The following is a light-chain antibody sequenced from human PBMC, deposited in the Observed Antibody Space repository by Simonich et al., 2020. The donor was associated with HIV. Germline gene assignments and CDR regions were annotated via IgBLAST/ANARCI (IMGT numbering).Light chain of an antibody. CDR3: QQYYSTPPT. V-gene: IGKV4-1*01. CDR1: QSVLYSSNNKNY. Sequence: DIVMTQSPDSLAVSLGERATINSKSSQSVLYSSNNKNYLAWYQQKPGQPPKLLIYCASTRESGVPDRFSASGSGTDFTLTISSLQAEDVSIYYCQQYYSTPPTFGQGTKVEIK. CDR2: CAS. J-gene: IGKJ1*01.